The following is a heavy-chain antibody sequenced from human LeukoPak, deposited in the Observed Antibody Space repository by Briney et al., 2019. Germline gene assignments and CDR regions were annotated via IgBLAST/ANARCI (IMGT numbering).Heavy chain of an antibody. V-gene: IGHV1-46*01. CDR2: INPSGGST. Sequence: ASVKVSCKASRYTFTSYYMHWVRQAPGQGLEWMGIINPSGGSTSYAQKFQGRVTMTRDTSISTAYMELSRLRSDDTAVYYCARDRTTIFGVVILGYWGQGTLVTVSS. J-gene: IGHJ4*02. CDR3: ARDRTTIFGVVILGY. D-gene: IGHD3-3*01. CDR1: RYTFTSYY.